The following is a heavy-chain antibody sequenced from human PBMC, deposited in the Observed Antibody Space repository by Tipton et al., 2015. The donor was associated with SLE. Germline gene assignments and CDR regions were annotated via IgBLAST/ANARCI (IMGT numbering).Heavy chain of an antibody. D-gene: IGHD3-16*02. CDR2: IYYSGST. J-gene: IGHJ6*02. CDR3: AKMRPIWFVIAV. V-gene: IGHV4-39*07. CDR1: NGSISSSPYY. Sequence: TLSLTCTVSNGSISSSPYYWGWIRQSPGKGLEWVGSIYYSGSTYYNPSLKSRVTISVDTSRNQCSLNLTSVTAADTAVYYCAKMRPIWFVIAVWGQGARVPFSS.